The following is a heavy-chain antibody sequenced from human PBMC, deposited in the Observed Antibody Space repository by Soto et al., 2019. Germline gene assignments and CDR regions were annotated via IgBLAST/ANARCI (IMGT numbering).Heavy chain of an antibody. V-gene: IGHV4-59*08. D-gene: IGHD6-25*01. CDR2: VHYSGST. CDR1: GGYISNFY. Sequence: QVQLQESGPGLVQPSDTLSLTCTVSGGYISNFYWTWIRQPPGMGLEWMGNVHYSGSTNYNPSVKIRVTTSVDTAKTQLSLNLSSVTAADTSVYYCARHKDAGSDRGGMDVWGQWTKVTVSS. CDR3: ARHKDAGSDRGGMDV. J-gene: IGHJ6*02.